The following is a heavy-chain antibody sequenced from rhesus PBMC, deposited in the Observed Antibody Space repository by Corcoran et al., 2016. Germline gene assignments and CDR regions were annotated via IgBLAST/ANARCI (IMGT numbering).Heavy chain of an antibody. D-gene: IGHD2-15*01. CDR1: GGSIREDYY. J-gene: IGHJ2*01. CDR2: IYGSGGGT. Sequence: QVQLQESGPGLVKPSETLSLPCAVSGGSIREDYYWSWIRQPPGKGLEWIGYIYGSGGGTNYNPSLKNRVTISIDTSKNQFSLKLSSVTAADTAVYYCARVCSSTYCSYWYFDLWGPGTPITISS. V-gene: IGHV4-106*01. CDR3: ARVCSSTYCSYWYFDL.